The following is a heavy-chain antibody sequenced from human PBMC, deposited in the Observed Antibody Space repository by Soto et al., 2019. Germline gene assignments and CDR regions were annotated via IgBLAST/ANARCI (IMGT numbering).Heavy chain of an antibody. CDR3: ARVGHINWFDP. V-gene: IGHV4-30-4*01. J-gene: IGHJ5*02. D-gene: IGHD2-21*01. CDR2: IYYSGST. CDR1: GGSISSGDYY. Sequence: QVQLQESGPGLVKPSQTLSLTCTVSGGSISSGDYYWSWIRQPPGKGLEWIGYIYYSGSTYYNPSLKSRVTXSXXTAKNQFSLKLSSVTAADTAVYYCARVGHINWFDPWGQGTLVTVSS.